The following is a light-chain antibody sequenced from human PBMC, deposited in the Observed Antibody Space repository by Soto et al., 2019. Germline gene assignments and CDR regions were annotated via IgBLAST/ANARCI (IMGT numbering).Light chain of an antibody. Sequence: DIQMTQSPSTPSASVGDRVTITCRASQSISSWLAWYQQKPGKAPNLLIYKASSLQSGVPSRFRGSGSVTEFTLAIRSLQADDWGTCDCLKYNDKVAFGNGTK. CDR3: LKYNDKVA. J-gene: IGKJ1*01. CDR2: KAS. CDR1: QSISSW. V-gene: IGKV1-5*03.